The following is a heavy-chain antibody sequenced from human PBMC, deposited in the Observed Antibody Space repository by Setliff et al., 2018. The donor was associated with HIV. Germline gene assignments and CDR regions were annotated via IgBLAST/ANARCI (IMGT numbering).Heavy chain of an antibody. CDR3: ARARRDSYDRGRRNHYYIDV. V-gene: IGHV1-8*02. CDR1: GYTFSSYD. J-gene: IGHJ6*03. CDR2: MNTNSGNT. Sequence: EASVKVSCKASGYTFSSYDINWVRQATGQGLEWMGWMNTNSGNTGYAQKFPGRVTMTRDTSISTAYMELNNLKFEDTAVYYCARARRDSYDRGRRNHYYIDVWGKGTTVTVSS. D-gene: IGHD3-22*01.